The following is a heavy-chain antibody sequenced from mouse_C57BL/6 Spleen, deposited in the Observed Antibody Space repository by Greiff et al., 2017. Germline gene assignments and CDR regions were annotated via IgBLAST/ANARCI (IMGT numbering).Heavy chain of an antibody. CDR3: ARSKGYYSNYEDYAMDY. V-gene: IGHV1-64*01. J-gene: IGHJ4*01. Sequence: QVQLQQPGAELVKPGASVKLSCKASGYTFTSYWMHWVKQRPGQGLEWIGMIHPNSGSTNYNEKFKSKATLTVDKSSSTAYMQISSLTSEDSAVYYCARSKGYYSNYEDYAMDYWGQGTSVTVSS. CDR1: GYTFTSYW. D-gene: IGHD2-5*01. CDR2: IHPNSGST.